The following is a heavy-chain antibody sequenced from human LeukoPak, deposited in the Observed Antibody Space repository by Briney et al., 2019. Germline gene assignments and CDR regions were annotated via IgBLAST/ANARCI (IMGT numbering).Heavy chain of an antibody. V-gene: IGHV5-51*01. CDR2: IYPGDSDT. CDR3: ARSDQLKWFGDPRRPYYYGMDV. CDR1: GYSFTGYW. D-gene: IGHD3-10*01. Sequence: GESLKISCKASGYSFTGYWIGWVRQMPGKDLEWMGIIYPGDSDTRYSPSFQGQVTISADKSFSTAYLQWNSLKASDTAIYYCARSDQLKWFGDPRRPYYYGMDVWGQGTTVTVSS. J-gene: IGHJ6*02.